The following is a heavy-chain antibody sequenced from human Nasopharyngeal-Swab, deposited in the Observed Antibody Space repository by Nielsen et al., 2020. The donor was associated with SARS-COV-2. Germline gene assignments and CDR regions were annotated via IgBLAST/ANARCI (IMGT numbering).Heavy chain of an antibody. CDR2: SRDKANGYTT. Sequence: GGSLRLSCAASGFTFSNAWMDWVRQSPGKGLEWVGRSRDKANGYTTEYAASVKGRFTISRDDSKNSLYMQMNSLQTEDTAVYYCTCAPETTTHPAYWGQGTLVTVSS. CDR1: GFTFSNAW. V-gene: IGHV3-72*01. CDR3: TCAPETTTHPAY. J-gene: IGHJ4*02. D-gene: IGHD4-17*01.